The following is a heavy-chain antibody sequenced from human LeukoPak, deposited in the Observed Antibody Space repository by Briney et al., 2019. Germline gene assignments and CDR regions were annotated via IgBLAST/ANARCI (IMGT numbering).Heavy chain of an antibody. J-gene: IGHJ4*02. CDR2: ISGSGGST. V-gene: IGHV3-23*01. CDR3: ARGIAAAGFDY. D-gene: IGHD6-13*01. Sequence: GGSLRLSCAASGFTFSSYAMSWVRQAPGKGLEWVSAISGSGGSTYYADSVKGRFAISRDNSKNTLYLQMNSLRAEDTAVYYCARGIAAAGFDYWGQGTLVTVSS. CDR1: GFTFSSYA.